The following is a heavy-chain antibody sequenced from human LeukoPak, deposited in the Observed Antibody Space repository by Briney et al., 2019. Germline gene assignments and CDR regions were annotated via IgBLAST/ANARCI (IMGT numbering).Heavy chain of an antibody. Sequence: SETLSLTCTVSGGSISSSSYYWGWIRQPPGRGLEWIGSTYYSGSTYYNPSLKSRATISVDTSKNQFSLKLSSVTAADTAVYYCARDHGDFAFDIWGQGTMVTVSS. CDR3: ARDHGDFAFDI. CDR1: GGSISSSSYY. V-gene: IGHV4-39*07. D-gene: IGHD4-17*01. J-gene: IGHJ3*02. CDR2: TYYSGST.